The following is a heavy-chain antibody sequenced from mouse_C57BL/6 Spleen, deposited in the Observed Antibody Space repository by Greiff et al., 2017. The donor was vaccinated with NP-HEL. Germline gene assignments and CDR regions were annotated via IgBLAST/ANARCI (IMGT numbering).Heavy chain of an antibody. CDR2: IDPSDSYT. D-gene: IGHD3-1*01. V-gene: IGHV1-50*01. J-gene: IGHJ3*01. CDR1: GYTFTSYW. CDR3: ARIGPPAWFAY. Sequence: QVQLQQSGAELVKPGASVKLSCKASGYTFTSYWMQWVKQRPGQGLEWIGEIDPSDSYTNYNQKFKGKATLTVDTSSSTAYMQLSSLTSEDSAVYYCARIGPPAWFAYWGQGTLVTVSA.